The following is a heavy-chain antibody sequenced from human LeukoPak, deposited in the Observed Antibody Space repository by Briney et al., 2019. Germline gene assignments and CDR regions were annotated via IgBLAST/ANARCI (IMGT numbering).Heavy chain of an antibody. CDR3: ARDLGRSSSSWYGRDY. Sequence: ASVKVSCKASGYTFTGYYMHWVRQAPGQGLEWMGRINPNSGGTNYAQKFQGGVTMTRDTSISTAYMELSRLRSDDTAVYYCARDLGRSSSSWYGRDYWGRGTLVTVSS. CDR2: INPNSGGT. J-gene: IGHJ4*02. V-gene: IGHV1-2*06. CDR1: GYTFTGYY. D-gene: IGHD6-13*01.